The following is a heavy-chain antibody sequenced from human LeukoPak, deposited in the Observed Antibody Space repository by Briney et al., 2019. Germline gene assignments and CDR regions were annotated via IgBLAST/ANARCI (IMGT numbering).Heavy chain of an antibody. CDR1: DGSISGQY. V-gene: IGHV4-59*11. Sequence: SETLSLTCTVSDGSISGQYLSWIRQPPGKGLEWIAYIYYSGTTNDNPSLKGRVSTSLDTSKNQFSLKLRSVTAADTAVYYCARGHLSGSSHFDSWGQGTLVTVSS. J-gene: IGHJ4*02. D-gene: IGHD6-13*01. CDR3: ARGHLSGSSHFDS. CDR2: IYYSGTT.